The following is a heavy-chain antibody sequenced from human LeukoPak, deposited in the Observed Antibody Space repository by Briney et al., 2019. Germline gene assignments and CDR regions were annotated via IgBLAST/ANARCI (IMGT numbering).Heavy chain of an antibody. V-gene: IGHV1-2*02. Sequence: ASVKVSCKASGYTFSDHYMHWVRQAPGQGLEWMGYISPNSGDTHYAQKFEDRVTLTRDTSISTAFMELRTLTSDDTSVYYCAGEHNAPDHWGQGTLVTVSS. D-gene: IGHD1-14*01. CDR2: ISPNSGDT. CDR3: AGEHNAPDH. CDR1: GYTFSDHY. J-gene: IGHJ4*02.